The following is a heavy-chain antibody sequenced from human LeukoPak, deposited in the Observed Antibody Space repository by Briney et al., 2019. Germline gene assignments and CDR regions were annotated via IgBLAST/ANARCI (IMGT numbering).Heavy chain of an antibody. D-gene: IGHD2-15*01. CDR1: GGSFSGYY. Sequence: NTSETLSLTCAVYGGSFSGYYWSWIRQPPGKGLEWIGEINHSGSTNYNPSLKSRVTISVDTSKNQFSLKLSSVTAADTAVYYCAREHCSGGSCYSIYYYYYMDVWGKGTTVTVSS. CDR3: AREHCSGGSCYSIYYYYYMDV. CDR2: INHSGST. J-gene: IGHJ6*03. V-gene: IGHV4-34*01.